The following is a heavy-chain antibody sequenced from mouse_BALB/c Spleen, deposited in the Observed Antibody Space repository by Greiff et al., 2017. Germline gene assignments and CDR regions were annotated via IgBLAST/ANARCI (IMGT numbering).Heavy chain of an antibody. D-gene: IGHD1-1*01. CDR3: ARLGNYGSSYWYFDV. CDR1: GFTFSSYT. CDR2: ISNGGGST. J-gene: IGHJ1*01. V-gene: IGHV5-12-2*01. Sequence: EVKLVESGGGLVQPGGSLKLSCAASGFTFSSYTMSWVRQTPEKRLEWVAYISNGGGSTYYPDTVKGRFTISRDNAKNTLYLQMSSLKSEDTAMYYCARLGNYGSSYWYFDVWGAGTTVTVSS.